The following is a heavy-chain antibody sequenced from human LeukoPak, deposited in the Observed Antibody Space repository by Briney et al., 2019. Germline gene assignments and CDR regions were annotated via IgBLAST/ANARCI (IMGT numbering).Heavy chain of an antibody. V-gene: IGHV1-2*02. CDR3: AGALPDMVRGVIDNWFDP. Sequence: EASVKVSCKASGYTFTGYYMHWVRQAPGQGLEWMGWINPNSGGTNYAQKFQGRVTMTRDTSISTAYMELSRLRSDDTAVYYCAGALPDMVRGVIDNWFDPWGQGTLVIVSS. J-gene: IGHJ5*02. CDR2: INPNSGGT. CDR1: GYTFTGYY. D-gene: IGHD3-10*01.